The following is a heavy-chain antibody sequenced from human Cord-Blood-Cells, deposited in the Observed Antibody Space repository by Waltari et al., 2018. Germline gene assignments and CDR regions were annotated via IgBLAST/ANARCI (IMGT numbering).Heavy chain of an antibody. J-gene: IGHJ6*02. CDR2: ISSSSSYI. CDR3: ARADDFWSGYYYYYYGMDV. Sequence: EVQLVESGGGLVKPGGSLRLSCAASGFTFSSYSMNWVRQAPGKGLEWVSSISSSSSYIYYADSVKGRFTIARDNAKNSLYLQMNSLRAEDTAVYYCARADDFWSGYYYYYYGMDVWGQGITVTVSS. CDR1: GFTFSSYS. D-gene: IGHD3-3*01. V-gene: IGHV3-21*01.